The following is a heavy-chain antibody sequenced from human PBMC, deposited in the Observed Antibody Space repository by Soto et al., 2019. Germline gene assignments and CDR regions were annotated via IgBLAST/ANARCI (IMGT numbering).Heavy chain of an antibody. CDR2: IDPSDSQT. V-gene: IGHV5-10-1*01. Sequence: GESLKISCKGSGYSFAGYWITWVRQKPGKGLEWMGRIDPSDSQTYYSPSFRGHVTISVTKSITTVFLQWSSLRASDTAMYYCARQIYGSDTGPNFQYYFDSWGQGTPVTVSS. D-gene: IGHD5-18*01. CDR3: ARQIYGSDTGPNFQYYFDS. CDR1: GYSFAGYW. J-gene: IGHJ4*02.